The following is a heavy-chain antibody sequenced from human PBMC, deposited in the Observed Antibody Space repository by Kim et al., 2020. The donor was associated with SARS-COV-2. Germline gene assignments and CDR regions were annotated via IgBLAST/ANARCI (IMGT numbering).Heavy chain of an antibody. Sequence: ASVKVSCKASGYTFTNYYVHWVRQAPGQGLEWIGTIKGSRDWTSYAQKFQGRVTMTRDTSTSTVYMDLTSLTSEDTAVYYCASEPPRSGDFDYWGQGTLV. CDR3: ASEPPRSGDFDY. CDR1: GYTFTNYY. J-gene: IGHJ4*02. V-gene: IGHV1-46*01. CDR2: IKGSRDWT. D-gene: IGHD6-19*01.